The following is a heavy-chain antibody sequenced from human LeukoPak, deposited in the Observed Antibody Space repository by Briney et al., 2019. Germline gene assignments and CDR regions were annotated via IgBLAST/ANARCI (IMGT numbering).Heavy chain of an antibody. CDR3: ARGLRIAAAGNNWFDP. Sequence: SETLSLTCAVYGGSFSGYYWSWIRQPPGKGLEWIGEINRSGSTHYNPSLKSRVTISVDTSKNQCSLKLSAVTAADTAVYYCARGLRIAAAGNNWFDPWGQGTLVTVSS. CDR2: INRSGST. J-gene: IGHJ5*02. V-gene: IGHV4-34*01. CDR1: GGSFSGYY. D-gene: IGHD6-13*01.